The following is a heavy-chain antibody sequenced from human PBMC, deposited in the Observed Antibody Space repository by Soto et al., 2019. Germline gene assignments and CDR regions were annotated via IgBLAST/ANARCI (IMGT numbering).Heavy chain of an antibody. CDR2: VYYSGST. V-gene: IGHV4-59*08. D-gene: IGHD5-18*01. CDR3: AGPKSGYSYGYNYYYYMDV. Sequence: PSETLSLTCTVSGGSISSYYWSWIRQPPGKGLEWIGYVYYSGSTNYTPSLKSRVTISVDTSKNQFSLKLSSVTAADTAVYYCAGPKSGYSYGYNYYYYMDVWGKGTTVTVSS. J-gene: IGHJ6*03. CDR1: GGSISSYY.